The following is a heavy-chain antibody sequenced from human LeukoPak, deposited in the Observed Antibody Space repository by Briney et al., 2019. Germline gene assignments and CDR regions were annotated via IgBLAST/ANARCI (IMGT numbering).Heavy chain of an antibody. J-gene: IGHJ6*02. D-gene: IGHD5-18*01. CDR2: IYYSGST. CDR1: GGSISSYY. V-gene: IGHV4-59*01. Sequence: SETLSLTCTVSGGSISSYYWSWIRPPPGKGLEWIGYIYYSGSTNYNPSLKSRVTISVDTSKNQFSLKLSSVTAADTAVYYCARVRRGYSYGVTYYGMDVWGQGTTVTVSS. CDR3: ARVRRGYSYGVTYYGMDV.